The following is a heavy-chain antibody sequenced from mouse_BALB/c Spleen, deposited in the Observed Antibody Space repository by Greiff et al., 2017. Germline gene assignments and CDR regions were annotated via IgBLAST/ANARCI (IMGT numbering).Heavy chain of an antibody. V-gene: IGHV5-17*02. CDR2: ISSGSSTI. Sequence: EVNLVESGGGLVQPGGSRKLSCAASGFTFSSFGMHWVRQAPEKGLEWVAYISSGSSTIYYADTVKGRFTISRDNPKNTLFLQMTSLRSEDTAMYYCARGYYCDYWGQGTTLTVSS. CDR1: GFTFSSFG. CDR3: ARGYYCDY. J-gene: IGHJ2*01.